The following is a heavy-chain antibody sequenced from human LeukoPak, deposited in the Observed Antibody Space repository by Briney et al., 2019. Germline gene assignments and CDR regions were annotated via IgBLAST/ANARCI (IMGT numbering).Heavy chain of an antibody. J-gene: IGHJ4*02. CDR3: TTGVNYGDSPFDY. Sequence: PGGSLRLSCAASVVTFSNAWMRGVRQAPGKGLEWVGRIKSKTDGGTTDYAAPVKGRFTISRDDSKNTLYLQMNSLKTGDTAVFYCTTGVNYGDSPFDYWGQGTLVTVSS. CDR1: VVTFSNAW. V-gene: IGHV3-15*01. D-gene: IGHD4-17*01. CDR2: IKSKTDGGTT.